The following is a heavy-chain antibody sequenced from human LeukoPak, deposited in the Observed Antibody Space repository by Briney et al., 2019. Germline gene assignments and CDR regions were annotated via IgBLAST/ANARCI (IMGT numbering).Heavy chain of an antibody. Sequence: GGSLRLSCAASGFTFSSYAMSWVRQAPGKGLEWVSAISGSGGSTYYADSVKGRFTISRDNPKNTLYLQMNSLRAEDTAVYYCAKVGSSSWYDYYYYMDVWGKGTTVTVSS. CDR2: ISGSGGST. CDR1: GFTFSSYA. D-gene: IGHD6-13*01. V-gene: IGHV3-23*01. CDR3: AKVGSSSWYDYYYYMDV. J-gene: IGHJ6*03.